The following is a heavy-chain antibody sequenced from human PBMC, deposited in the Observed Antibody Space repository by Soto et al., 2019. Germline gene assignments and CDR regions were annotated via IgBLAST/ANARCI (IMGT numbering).Heavy chain of an antibody. CDR3: AREGYCSGGSCYGWFDP. J-gene: IGHJ5*02. CDR2: INPNSGGT. Sequence: ASVKDCCKASGYIVSSHCIYWVRHAPGQGLEWMGWINPNSGGTNYAQKFQGWVTMTRDTSISTAYMELSRLRSDDTAVYYCAREGYCSGGSCYGWFDPWGQGTLVTVSS. D-gene: IGHD2-15*01. CDR1: GYIVSSHC. V-gene: IGHV1-2*04.